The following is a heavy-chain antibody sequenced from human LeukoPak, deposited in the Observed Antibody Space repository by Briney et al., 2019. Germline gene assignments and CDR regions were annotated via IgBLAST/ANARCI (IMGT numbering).Heavy chain of an antibody. CDR2: IYTSGST. CDR1: GGSISSYY. Sequence: SETLSLTCTVSGGSISSYYWSWIRQPAGKGLEWIGRIYTSGSTNYNPSLKSRVTMSVDTSKNQFSLKLSSVTAADTAVYYCARDCVAVAGNDWFDPWGQGTLVTASS. J-gene: IGHJ5*02. CDR3: ARDCVAVAGNDWFDP. V-gene: IGHV4-4*07. D-gene: IGHD6-19*01.